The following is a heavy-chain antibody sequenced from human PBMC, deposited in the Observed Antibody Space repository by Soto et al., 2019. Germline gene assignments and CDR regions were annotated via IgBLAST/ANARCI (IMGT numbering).Heavy chain of an antibody. D-gene: IGHD6-19*01. CDR3: ARDRGVAPPVAGNTHYYYDMDV. CDR1: GYSFTNYG. Sequence: QDQLVQSGVEVKKPGASVKVSCKASGYSFTNYGITWVRQAPGQGFEWMGWISAYNGNTKNAQKLKGRVTMTTDASTSTAYLELRSLTSDDTAVYYCARDRGVAPPVAGNTHYYYDMDVGGKGTTVTVSS. J-gene: IGHJ6*03. CDR2: ISAYNGNT. V-gene: IGHV1-18*01.